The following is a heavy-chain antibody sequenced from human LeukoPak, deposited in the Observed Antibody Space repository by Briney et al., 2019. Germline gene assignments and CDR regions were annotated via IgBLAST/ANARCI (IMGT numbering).Heavy chain of an antibody. J-gene: IGHJ4*02. CDR1: GYTFTGYY. CDR2: INPNSGGT. V-gene: IGHV1-2*02. CDR3: ARDPTYGDYSYFDY. D-gene: IGHD4-17*01. Sequence: ASVKVSCKASGYTFTGYYMHWVRQAPGQGLEWMGWINPNSGGTNYAQEFQGRVTMTRDTSISTAYMELSRLRSDDTAVYYCARDPTYGDYSYFDYWGQGTLVTVSS.